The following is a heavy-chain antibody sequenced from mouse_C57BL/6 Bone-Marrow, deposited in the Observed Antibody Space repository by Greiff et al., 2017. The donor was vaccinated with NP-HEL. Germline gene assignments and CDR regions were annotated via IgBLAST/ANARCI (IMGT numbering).Heavy chain of an antibody. D-gene: IGHD2-5*01. CDR3: VGSNLL. CDR2: IRSKSNNYAT. J-gene: IGHJ2*01. V-gene: IGHV10-1*01. CDR1: FFLPPPSS. Sequence: LSFSSSFFLPPPSSINFVLHSPLKGLEWVARIRSKSNNYATYYADSVKDRFTISRDDSESMLYLQMNNLKTDDKAMYYCVGSNLLWGKGKTLTVYS.